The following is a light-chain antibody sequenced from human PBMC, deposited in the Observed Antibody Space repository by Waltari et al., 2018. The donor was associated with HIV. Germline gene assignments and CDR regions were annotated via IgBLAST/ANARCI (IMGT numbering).Light chain of an antibody. CDR1: QRVSSGH. V-gene: IGKV3-20*01. CDR3: QKYGTSERYT. CDR2: GAS. Sequence: EVVLRHPPDLWPLPPGQGPPLFGRASQRVSSGHLAWYQQKSGQAPRLLIYGASSRAAGIPDRFSGSGSGTDFTLTINRLEPEDFAVYYCQKYGTSERYTFGQGTKLEIK. J-gene: IGKJ2*01.